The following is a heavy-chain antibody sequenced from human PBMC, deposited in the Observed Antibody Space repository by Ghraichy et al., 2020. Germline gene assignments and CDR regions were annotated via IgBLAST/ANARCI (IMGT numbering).Heavy chain of an antibody. D-gene: IGHD3-16*01. Sequence: SETLSLTCTVSGGSISSYYWSWIRQPAGKGLEWIGRIYTSGSTNYNPSLKSRVPMSVDTSKNQFSLKLSSVTAAATAVYYCARDFNPSWGSIYYYYYMDVWGKGTKVTVSS. CDR1: GGSISSYY. CDR2: IYTSGST. V-gene: IGHV4-4*07. J-gene: IGHJ6*03. CDR3: ARDFNPSWGSIYYYYYMDV.